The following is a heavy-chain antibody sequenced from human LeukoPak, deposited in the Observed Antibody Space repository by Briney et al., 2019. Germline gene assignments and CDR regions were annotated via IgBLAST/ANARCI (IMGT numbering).Heavy chain of an antibody. Sequence: PSETLSLTCTVSGGSMSSYYWNWIRQPPGKGLEWIGNIYHSGSSNYNPSLKSRVTISEDTSKNQFSLKLNSVTAADTAVYYCVSDCGGYSWYFELWGRGTLVTVSS. CDR3: VSDCGGYSWYFEL. J-gene: IGHJ2*01. CDR2: IYHSGSS. D-gene: IGHD4-23*01. V-gene: IGHV4-59*01. CDR1: GGSMSSYY.